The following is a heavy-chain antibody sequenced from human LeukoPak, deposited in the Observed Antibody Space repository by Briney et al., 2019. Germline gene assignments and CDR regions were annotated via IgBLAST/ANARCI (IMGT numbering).Heavy chain of an antibody. CDR2: ISSSSYI. D-gene: IGHD6-25*01. Sequence: PGGSLRLSCAASGFTFSSYSMNWVRQAPGKGLEWVSSISSSSYIYYADSVKGRFTISRDNAKNSLCLQMNGLRAADTAVYYCARGGYPYDYYMDVWGKGTTVTVSS. CDR1: GFTFSSYS. CDR3: ARGGYPYDYYMDV. J-gene: IGHJ6*03. V-gene: IGHV3-21*01.